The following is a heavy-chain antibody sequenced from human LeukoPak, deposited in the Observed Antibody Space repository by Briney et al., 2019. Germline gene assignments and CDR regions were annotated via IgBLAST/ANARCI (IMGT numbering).Heavy chain of an antibody. CDR1: GFTFSSYW. CDR3: ARDLTGVDDY. CDR2: VDTAGSFT. J-gene: IGHJ4*02. V-gene: IGHV3-74*01. D-gene: IGHD3-9*01. Sequence: GGSLRLSCAASGFTFSSYWMHWVRQAPGKGLVWVSRVDTAGSFTDYTDSVKGRFTISRDNAKNTLYLQMNSLRAEDTAMYYCARDLTGVDDYWGQGTLVTVSS.